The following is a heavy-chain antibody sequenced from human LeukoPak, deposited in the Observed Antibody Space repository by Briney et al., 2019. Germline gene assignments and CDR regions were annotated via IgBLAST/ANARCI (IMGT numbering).Heavy chain of an antibody. CDR1: GGSFSGYY. Sequence: SETLSLTCAVCGGSFSGYYWSWIRQPPGKGLEWIGEINHSGSTNYNPSLKSRVTISVDTSKNQFSLKLSSVTAADTAVYYCARGVELGYCSGGSCSNDYWGQGTLVTVSS. V-gene: IGHV4-34*01. CDR2: INHSGST. D-gene: IGHD2-15*01. J-gene: IGHJ4*02. CDR3: ARGVELGYCSGGSCSNDY.